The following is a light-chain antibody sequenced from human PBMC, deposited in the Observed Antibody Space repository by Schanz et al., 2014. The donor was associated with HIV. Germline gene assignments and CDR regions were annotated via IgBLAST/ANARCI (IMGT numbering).Light chain of an antibody. CDR2: GAS. CDR3: QQYGTSVLT. V-gene: IGKV3-20*01. CDR1: QTFSKNY. J-gene: IGKJ4*01. Sequence: EIVLTQSPDTLSLSPGERATLSCRASQTFSKNYLAWYHQKPGQAPRLLIYGASSRATGIPDRFSGSGSGTDFTLTISRLEPEDSAVYYCQQYGTSVLTFGGGTKVQIK.